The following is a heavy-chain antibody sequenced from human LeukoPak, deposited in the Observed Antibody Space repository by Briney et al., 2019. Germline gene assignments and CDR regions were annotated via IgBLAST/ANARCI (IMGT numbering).Heavy chain of an antibody. CDR2: ISGSGGST. CDR1: GFTFSSYA. J-gene: IGHJ4*02. CDR3: AKQDAFVVVVAAVDY. V-gene: IGHV3-23*01. D-gene: IGHD2-15*01. Sequence: GGSLRLSCAAPGFTFSSYAMSWVRQAPGKGLEWVSAISGSGGSTCYADSVKGRFTISRDNSKNTLYLQMNSLRAEDTAVYYCAKQDAFVVVVAAVDYWGQGTLVTVSS.